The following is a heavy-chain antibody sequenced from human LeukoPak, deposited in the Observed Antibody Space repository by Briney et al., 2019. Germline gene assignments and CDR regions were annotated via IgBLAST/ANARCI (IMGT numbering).Heavy chain of an antibody. D-gene: IGHD3-16*01. J-gene: IGHJ4*02. CDR1: GFNFKNYD. Sequence: GGSLRLSCAASGFNFKNYDFHWVRQAAGKRLEWVSGIGTVTDTFYLDSVEGRFTISRENAKKSFYLQMNGLRAGDTAVYYCARGWGGHGRSWGALDFWGQGILVTVSS. V-gene: IGHV3-13*01. CDR3: ARGWGGHGRSWGALDF. CDR2: IGTVTDT.